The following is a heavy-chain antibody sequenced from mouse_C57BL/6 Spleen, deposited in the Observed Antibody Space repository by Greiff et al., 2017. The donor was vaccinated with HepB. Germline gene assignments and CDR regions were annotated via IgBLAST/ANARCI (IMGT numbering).Heavy chain of an antibody. CDR3: ARMKRIDGYLAY. V-gene: IGHV1-42*01. J-gene: IGHJ3*01. Sequence: EVQLQQSGPELVKPGASVKISCKASGYSFTGYYMNWVKQSPEKSLEWIGEINPSTGGTTYNQKFKAKATLTVDKSSSTAYMQLKSLTSEDSAVYYCARMKRIDGYLAYWGQGTLVTVSA. D-gene: IGHD2-3*01. CDR2: INPSTGGT. CDR1: GYSFTGYY.